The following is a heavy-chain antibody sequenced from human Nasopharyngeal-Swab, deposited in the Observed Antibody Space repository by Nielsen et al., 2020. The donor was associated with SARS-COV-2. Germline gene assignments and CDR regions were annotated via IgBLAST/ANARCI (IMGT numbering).Heavy chain of an antibody. CDR1: GYTFSDYY. V-gene: IGHV1-2*06. J-gene: IGHJ4*02. CDR3: TRVPRVGGYSYGYDY. D-gene: IGHD5-18*01. CDR2: INPNSGGT. Sequence: ASVKVSCKASGYTFSDYYMSWVRQAPGQGLEWMGRINPNSGGTNYAQKFQGRVTLTRDTSISTGYMELSTLRSDDTAVYYCTRVPRVGGYSYGYDYWGQGSLVTVSS.